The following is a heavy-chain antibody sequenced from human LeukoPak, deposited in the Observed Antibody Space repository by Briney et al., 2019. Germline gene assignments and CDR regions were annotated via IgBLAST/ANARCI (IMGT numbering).Heavy chain of an antibody. CDR2: IYPGDFDT. CDR3: ARPTHDYGDVFDY. Sequence: GESLKISCKGSGYSFTSYWIGWVRQMPGKGLEWMGIIYPGDFDTRYSPSFQGQVTISADKSISTAYLQWSSLKASDTAMYYCARPTHDYGDVFDYWGQGTLVTVSS. V-gene: IGHV5-51*01. D-gene: IGHD4-17*01. CDR1: GYSFTSYW. J-gene: IGHJ4*02.